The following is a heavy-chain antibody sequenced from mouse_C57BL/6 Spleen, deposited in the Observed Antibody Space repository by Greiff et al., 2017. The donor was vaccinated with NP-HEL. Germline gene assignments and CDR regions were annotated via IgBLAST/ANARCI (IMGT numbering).Heavy chain of an antibody. J-gene: IGHJ1*03. CDR3: ARTGSYPYWYFDV. CDR1: GFTFSSYA. D-gene: IGHD1-1*02. Sequence: EVQGVESGGGLVKPGGSLKLSCAASGFTFSSYAMSWVRQTPEKRLEWVATISAGGSYTYYPDNVKGRFTISRDNAKNNLYLQMSHLKSEDTAMYDCARTGSYPYWYFDVWGTGTTVTVSA. V-gene: IGHV5-4*01. CDR2: ISAGGSYT.